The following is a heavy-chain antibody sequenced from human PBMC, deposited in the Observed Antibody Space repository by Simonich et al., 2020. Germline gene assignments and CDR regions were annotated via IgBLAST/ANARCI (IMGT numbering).Heavy chain of an antibody. Sequence: EVQLVESGGGLVQPGGSLRLSCAATGFTLSRYWMHWVRQAPGKGLVRGSRINRDGSSTSYADSVKGRFTISRDNAKNTLYLQMNSLRAEDTAVYYCARDYSNYDAFDIWGQGTMVTVSS. CDR2: INRDGSST. CDR3: ARDYSNYDAFDI. V-gene: IGHV3-74*01. CDR1: GFTLSRYW. J-gene: IGHJ3*02. D-gene: IGHD4-4*01.